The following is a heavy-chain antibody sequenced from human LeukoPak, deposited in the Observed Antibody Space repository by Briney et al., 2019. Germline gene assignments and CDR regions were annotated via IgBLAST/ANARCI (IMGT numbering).Heavy chain of an antibody. D-gene: IGHD5-18*01. J-gene: IGHJ3*02. CDR2: TYYRSKWYN. Sequence: SQTLSLTCAIFGDSISINSSWNWIRQSPSRGLEWLGRTYYRSKWYNDYVVSVKSRVNINPDTSKNQFSLQLNSVTPEDTAVYYCARGGQGDGYSADEAFDIWGQGTMVTVS. CDR1: GDSISINSS. CDR3: ARGGQGDGYSADEAFDI. V-gene: IGHV6-1*01.